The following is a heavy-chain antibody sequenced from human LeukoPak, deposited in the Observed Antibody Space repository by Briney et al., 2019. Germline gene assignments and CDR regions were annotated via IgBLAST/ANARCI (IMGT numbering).Heavy chain of an antibody. Sequence: ASVKVSCKVSGNTLSELSMHWVRQAPGKGREWMGGFDPEEDEKIYAQKFQGRLTMTEDTSTDTASMELSSLRSAATAVYSCATERSGWNYHGMDVWGQGNTVTVSS. D-gene: IGHD6-19*01. V-gene: IGHV1-24*01. CDR3: ATERSGWNYHGMDV. CDR2: FDPEEDEK. CDR1: GNTLSELS. J-gene: IGHJ6*02.